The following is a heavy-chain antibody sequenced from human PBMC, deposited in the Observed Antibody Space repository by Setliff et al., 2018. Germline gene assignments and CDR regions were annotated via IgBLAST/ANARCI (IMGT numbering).Heavy chain of an antibody. CDR2: INAGNGHT. V-gene: IGHV1-3*01. CDR3: VRVDMVLSNSDF. CDR1: GYTFSNYL. J-gene: IGHJ4*02. Sequence: ASVKVSCKASGYTFSNYLLHWVRQAPGQSPEWVGWINAGNGHTKYSQRFQDRITITSETSATTVYMELRSLRSEDTAVYYCVRVDMVLSNSDFWGQGTLVTVSS. D-gene: IGHD5-12*01.